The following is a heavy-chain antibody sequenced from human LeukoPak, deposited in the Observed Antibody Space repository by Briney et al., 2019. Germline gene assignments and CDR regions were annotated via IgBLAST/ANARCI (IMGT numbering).Heavy chain of an antibody. D-gene: IGHD2-2*02. J-gene: IGHJ6*02. V-gene: IGHV1-18*01. CDR2: ISAYNGNT. Sequence: ASVTVSYKASGYTFTSYGISWVRQAPGQGLEWMGWISAYNGNTNYAQKLQGRVTMTTDTSTSTAYMELRSLRSDDTAVYYCAREGLIVVVPAAIEDYYYGMDVWGQGTTVTVSS. CDR1: GYTFTSYG. CDR3: AREGLIVVVPAAIEDYYYGMDV.